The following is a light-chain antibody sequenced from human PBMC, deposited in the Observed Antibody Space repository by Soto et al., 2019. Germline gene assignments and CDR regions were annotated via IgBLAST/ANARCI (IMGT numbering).Light chain of an antibody. CDR3: QHYGSSPRT. V-gene: IGKV3-20*01. Sequence: DIVLTQSPGTLSLSPGERATLSCRASQTVSSSSLAWYQQKPGQAPRLLIFGASTRAAGFPDRFSGSGSGADFTLNISRLEPEEFAVYYCQHYGSSPRTFGQGPKVEIK. CDR2: GAS. J-gene: IGKJ1*01. CDR1: QTVSSSS.